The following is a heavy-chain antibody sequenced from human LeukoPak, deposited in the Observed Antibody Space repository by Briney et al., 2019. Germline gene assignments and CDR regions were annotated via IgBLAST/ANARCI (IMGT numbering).Heavy chain of an antibody. V-gene: IGHV4-4*09. J-gene: IGHJ4*02. CDR2: IYTSGST. CDR3: ARHYYDSSGYFPFDY. D-gene: IGHD3-22*01. CDR1: GGSISSYY. Sequence: SETLSLTCTVSGGSISSYYWSWIRQPPGKGLEWIGYIYTSGSTNYNPSLKSRVTISVDTSKNQSSLKLSSVTAADTAVYYCARHYYDSSGYFPFDYWGQGTLVTVSS.